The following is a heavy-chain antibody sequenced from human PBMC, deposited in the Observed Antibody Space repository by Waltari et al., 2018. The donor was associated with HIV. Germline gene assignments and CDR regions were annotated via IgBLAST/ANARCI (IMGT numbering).Heavy chain of an antibody. D-gene: IGHD3-3*01. CDR1: GFIFSSYA. V-gene: IGHV3-30*01. Sequence: QVQLVESGGGVVQPGRSLRLSCAASGFIFSSYAMHWVRQAPGKGLEWVAVISSDGSNKYYGDSVKGRFTISRDNSKNTLYLQMNSLRAEDTAVYYCASDYYDFWSGYYRASYFDYWGQGTLVTVSS. CDR2: ISSDGSNK. CDR3: ASDYYDFWSGYYRASYFDY. J-gene: IGHJ4*02.